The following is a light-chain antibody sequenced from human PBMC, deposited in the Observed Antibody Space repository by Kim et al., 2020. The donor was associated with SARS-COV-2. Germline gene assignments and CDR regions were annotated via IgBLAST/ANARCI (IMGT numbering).Light chain of an antibody. J-gene: IGLJ2*01. CDR1: SGHSSYA. CDR2: LNSDGSH. CDR3: QTWGTGSRGV. V-gene: IGLV4-69*01. Sequence: VKLTGTLSSGHSSYATAWHQQQPEKGPRYLMKLNSDGSHSKGDGIPDRFSGSSSGAERYLTISSLQSEDEADYYCQTWGTGSRGVFGGGTQLTVL.